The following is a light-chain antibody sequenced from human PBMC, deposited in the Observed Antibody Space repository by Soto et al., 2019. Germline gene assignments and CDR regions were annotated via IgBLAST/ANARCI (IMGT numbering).Light chain of an antibody. V-gene: IGLV2-14*03. CDR1: SSDVGGYNH. Sequence: QSVLTQPASVSGSPGQSITISCTGISSDVGGYNHVSWYQHHPGKAPKVMINDVSNRPSGVSNRFSGSKSGNTASLTISGLQAEDEADYYCSSYTRSSTYVFGTGTKVTVL. J-gene: IGLJ1*01. CDR3: SSYTRSSTYV. CDR2: DVS.